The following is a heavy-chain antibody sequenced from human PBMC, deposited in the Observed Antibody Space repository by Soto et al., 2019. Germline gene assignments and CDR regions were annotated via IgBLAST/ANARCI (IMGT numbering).Heavy chain of an antibody. V-gene: IGHV4-34*01. CDR1: GGSFSGYY. CDR3: ARRDYVWGSYRSWFDP. J-gene: IGHJ5*02. CDR2: INHSGST. Sequence: SETLSLTCAVYGGSFSGYYWSWIRQPPGKGLEWIGEINHSGSTNYNPSLKSRVTISVDTSKNQFSLKLSSVTAADTAVYYCARRDYVWGSYRSWFDPWGQGTLVTVSS. D-gene: IGHD3-16*02.